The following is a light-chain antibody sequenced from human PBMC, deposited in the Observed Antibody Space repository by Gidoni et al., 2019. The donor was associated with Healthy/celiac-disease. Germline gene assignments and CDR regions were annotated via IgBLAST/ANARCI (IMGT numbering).Light chain of an antibody. CDR3: QQYNNWPPWT. CDR2: GAS. V-gene: IGKV3D-15*01. CDR1: QRVRSN. Sequence: EIVMTQSPATLSVSPGERATLSCRASQRVRSNLTWYQQKPGQAPRLLIYGASTRATGIPARFSGSGCGTEFTLTISSLQSEDFAVYYCQQYNNWPPWTFGQGTKVEIK. J-gene: IGKJ1*01.